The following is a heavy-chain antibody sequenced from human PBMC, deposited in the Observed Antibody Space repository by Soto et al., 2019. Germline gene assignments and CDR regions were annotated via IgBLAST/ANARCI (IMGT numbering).Heavy chain of an antibody. CDR3: ARCPAHWGAVTFDCRYMDV. D-gene: IGHD1-26*01. Sequence: EVQLVEAGGGVVQPGGSLRLSCEASNFSISNYNMNWVRQAPGQGLEWVSYMSTSSSMIYYAESVKGRFTISRDNAENSLYLQMSSLRVEATAVYYCARCPAHWGAVTFDCRYMDVWGEGTTVTVSS. V-gene: IGHV3-48*01. CDR1: NFSISNYN. J-gene: IGHJ6*03. CDR2: MSTSSSMI.